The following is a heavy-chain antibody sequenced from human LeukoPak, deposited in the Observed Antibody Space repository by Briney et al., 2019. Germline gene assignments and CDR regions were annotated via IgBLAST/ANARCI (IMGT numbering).Heavy chain of an antibody. CDR2: IIPIFGTA. CDR1: GGTFSSYA. CDR3: AAGATGNYYYYYMDV. V-gene: IGHV1-69*13. J-gene: IGHJ6*03. Sequence: ASVKVSCKASGGTFSSYAISWVRQAPGQGLEWMGGIIPIFGTANYAQKFQGRVTITADESTSTAYMELSSLRSEDTAVYYCAAGATGNYYYYYMDVWGKGTTVTVSS. D-gene: IGHD1-26*01.